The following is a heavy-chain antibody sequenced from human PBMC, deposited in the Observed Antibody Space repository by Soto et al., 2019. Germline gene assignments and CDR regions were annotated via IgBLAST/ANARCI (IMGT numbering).Heavy chain of an antibody. J-gene: IGHJ4*02. V-gene: IGHV3-33*01. Sequence: QVQLVESGGGVVQPGRSLRLSCAASGFTFSSYGMNWVRQAPGKGLEWVAVIWYDGSNKYYADSVKGRFTISRDNSKNTLYLQMNSLRVEDTAGDYCPRDSTALDYWGQGTLFTDSS. CDR3: PRDSTALDY. CDR1: GFTFSSYG. CDR2: IWYDGSNK. D-gene: IGHD4-17*01.